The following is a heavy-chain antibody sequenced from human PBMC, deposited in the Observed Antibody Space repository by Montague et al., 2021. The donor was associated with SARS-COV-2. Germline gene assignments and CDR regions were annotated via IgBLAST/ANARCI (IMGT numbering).Heavy chain of an antibody. CDR1: GGSISSSSYY. CDR3: ASEWIYGSGCYYNPFLLVRC. D-gene: IGHD3-10*01. Sequence: SETLYLTSTVSGGSISSSSYYWGRIRQPPGKGLEWIGSIYYSGSTYYNPSLKSRVTISVDTPKNQFSLKLSSVTAAGTAVYYCASEWIYGSGCYYNPFLLVRCWGPGTLVTVSS. CDR2: IYYSGST. V-gene: IGHV4-39*01. J-gene: IGHJ1*01.